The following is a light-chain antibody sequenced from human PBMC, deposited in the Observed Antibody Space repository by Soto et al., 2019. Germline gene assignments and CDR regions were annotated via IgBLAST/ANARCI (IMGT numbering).Light chain of an antibody. Sequence: DLQMTQSPSTLSASVGDSVTISCRASQSISSRLAWYQQKLGKAPKLLIYDASTLESGVPSRFSGSGSGTEFTLTINNLQPDDFATYYCQQYNSYLWTFGQGTKVDIK. CDR1: QSISSR. CDR3: QQYNSYLWT. J-gene: IGKJ1*01. V-gene: IGKV1-5*01. CDR2: DAS.